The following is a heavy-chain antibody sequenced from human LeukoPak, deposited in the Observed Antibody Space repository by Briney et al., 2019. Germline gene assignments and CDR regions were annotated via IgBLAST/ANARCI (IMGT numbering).Heavy chain of an antibody. Sequence: GGSLRLSCAASGFTFSSYSMNWVRQAPGKGLEWVSSISSSSSYIYYADSVKGRFTISRDNAKNSLYLQMNSLRAEDTAVYYCARDDSPYYDSSRNPFDYWGQGTLVTVSS. D-gene: IGHD3-22*01. J-gene: IGHJ4*02. V-gene: IGHV3-21*01. CDR3: ARDDSPYYDSSRNPFDY. CDR2: ISSSSSYI. CDR1: GFTFSSYS.